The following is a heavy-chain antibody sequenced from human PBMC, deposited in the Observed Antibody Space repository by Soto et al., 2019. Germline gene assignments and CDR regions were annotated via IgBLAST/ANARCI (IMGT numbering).Heavy chain of an antibody. J-gene: IGHJ6*02. V-gene: IGHV3-21*01. D-gene: IGHD2-15*01. CDR1: GFTFSSYS. Sequence: GGSLRLSCAASGFTFSSYSVNWVRHAPGKGLEWVSSISSSSSYIYYADSVKGRFTISRDNAKNSLYLQMNSLRAEDTAVYYCARDKVDPKLARYYYYYGMDVWGQGTTVTVSS. CDR2: ISSSSSYI. CDR3: ARDKVDPKLARYYYYYGMDV.